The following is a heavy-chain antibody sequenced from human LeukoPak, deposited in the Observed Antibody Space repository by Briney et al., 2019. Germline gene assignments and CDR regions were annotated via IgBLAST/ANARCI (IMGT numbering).Heavy chain of an antibody. J-gene: IGHJ4*02. CDR3: AGSSSWSHFDY. CDR1: GGSISSYY. D-gene: IGHD6-13*01. CDR2: IYTSGST. Sequence: SETLSLTCTVSGGSISSYYWSWIRQPAGKGLEWIGRIYTSGSTNYNPSLKSRVTMSVDTSKDQFSLKLSSVTAADTAVYYCAGSSSWSHFDYWGQGTLVTVSS. V-gene: IGHV4-4*07.